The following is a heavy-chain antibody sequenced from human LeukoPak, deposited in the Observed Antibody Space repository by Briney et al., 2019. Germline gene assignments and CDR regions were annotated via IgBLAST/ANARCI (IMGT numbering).Heavy chain of an antibody. J-gene: IGHJ4*02. V-gene: IGHV3-48*02. CDR3: ARDYYGAFGY. CDR1: GFTFSSYP. D-gene: IGHD3-10*01. Sequence: PGGSLRLSCAVSGFTFSSYPMNWVRQAPGQGLGWDSYISSSSSTIYYADSVKGRFTISRDNAKNSLYLQMNSLRDEDTAVYYCARDYYGAFGYWGQGTLVTVSS. CDR2: ISSSSSTI.